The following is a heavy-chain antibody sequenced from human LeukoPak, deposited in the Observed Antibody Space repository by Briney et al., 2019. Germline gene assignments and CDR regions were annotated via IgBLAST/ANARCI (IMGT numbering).Heavy chain of an antibody. D-gene: IGHD1-1*01. CDR2: INPNSGGT. Sequence: ASVKVSCKASGYIFTDYYMHWVRQAPGQGLEWMGWINPNSGGTDYAQKFQGRVTMTRDTSISTAYMELSRLRSDDTAVYYCARSELAGPSGDFDYWGQGTLVTVSS. CDR1: GYIFTDYY. J-gene: IGHJ4*02. V-gene: IGHV1-2*02. CDR3: ARSELAGPSGDFDY.